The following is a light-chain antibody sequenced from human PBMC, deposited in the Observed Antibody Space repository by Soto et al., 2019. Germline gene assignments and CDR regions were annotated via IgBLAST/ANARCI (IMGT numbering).Light chain of an antibody. V-gene: IGKV1-39*01. Sequence: DIQMTQSPSSLSASVGDRVTITCRASQSISNRLNWYQQQPGRAPKLLIYAASSLQSGVPSRFSGSGSGTDFTLTISSLQPEDFASYYCQQSFNIPLTFGGGTKVDIK. CDR1: QSISNR. CDR2: AAS. CDR3: QQSFNIPLT. J-gene: IGKJ4*01.